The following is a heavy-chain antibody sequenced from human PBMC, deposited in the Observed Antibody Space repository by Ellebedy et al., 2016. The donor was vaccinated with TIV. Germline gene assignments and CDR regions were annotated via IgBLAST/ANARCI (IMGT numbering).Heavy chain of an antibody. CDR2: ISGTGIST. D-gene: IGHD3-16*01. CDR1: GFTFNNYV. J-gene: IGHJ3*01. V-gene: IGHV3-23*01. CDR3: AKDLFRSTPTGGALDF. Sequence: GGSLRLXXVVSGFTFNNYVMIWVRQAPGKGLEWVSAISGTGISTYYADSVKGRFTISRDNSKKTLYLQMNSLRVEDTATYYCAKDLFRSTPTGGALDFWGQGTMVTVSS.